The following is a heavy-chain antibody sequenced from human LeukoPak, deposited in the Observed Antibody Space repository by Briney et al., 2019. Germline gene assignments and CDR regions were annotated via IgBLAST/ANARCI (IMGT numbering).Heavy chain of an antibody. CDR3: ARGRDSSSWSYYYGMDV. J-gene: IGHJ6*02. Sequence: GGSLRLSCAASGFTFSSYAMHWVRQAPGKGLEWVAVISYDGSNKYYADSVKGRFTISRDNSKNTLYLQMNSLRAEDTAVYYCARGRDSSSWSYYYGMDVWGQGTTVTVSS. V-gene: IGHV3-30-3*01. CDR2: ISYDGSNK. D-gene: IGHD6-13*01. CDR1: GFTFSSYA.